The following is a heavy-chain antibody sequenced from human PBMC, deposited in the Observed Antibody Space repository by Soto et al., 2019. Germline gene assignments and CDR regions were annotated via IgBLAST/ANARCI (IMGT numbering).Heavy chain of an antibody. Sequence: VGSLRLSCTASGLIFSKYAMSWVRQAPGKGLGWVSSISDSGDTTHYADSVKGRFTISRDNSNNTLYLQMKSLTAEDTAIYFCARDRCFDPWGQRTLVTVSS. D-gene: IGHD3-16*02. CDR3: ARDRCFDP. V-gene: IGHV3-23*01. CDR2: ISDSGDTT. J-gene: IGHJ5*02. CDR1: GLIFSKYA.